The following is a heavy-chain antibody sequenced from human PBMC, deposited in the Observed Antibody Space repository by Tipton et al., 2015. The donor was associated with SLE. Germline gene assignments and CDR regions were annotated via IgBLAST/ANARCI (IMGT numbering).Heavy chain of an antibody. CDR2: INPNSGGT. CDR1: GYTFTGYY. J-gene: IGHJ6*02. Sequence: QSGAEVKKPGASVKVSCKASGYTFTGYYMHWVRQAPGQGLEWMGWINPNSGGTNYAQKFQGRVTMTRDTSISTACMELRILRSDDTAVYYCARDPRITIFGVAYYYGMDVWGQGTTVTVSS. CDR3: ARDPRITIFGVAYYYGMDV. V-gene: IGHV1-2*02. D-gene: IGHD3-3*01.